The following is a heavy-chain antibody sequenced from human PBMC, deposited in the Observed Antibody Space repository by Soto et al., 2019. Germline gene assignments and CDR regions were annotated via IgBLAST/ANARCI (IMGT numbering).Heavy chain of an antibody. CDR2: INHSGST. J-gene: IGHJ5*02. CDR3: AVTMVRGVRDWFDP. CDR1: GGSFSGYY. D-gene: IGHD3-10*01. V-gene: IGHV4-34*01. Sequence: SETLSLTCAVYGGSFSGYYWSWIRQPPGKGLEWIGEINHSGSTNYNPSLKSRVTISVDTSKNQFSLKLSSVTAADTAVYYCAVTMVRGVRDWFDPWGQGTLVTVSS.